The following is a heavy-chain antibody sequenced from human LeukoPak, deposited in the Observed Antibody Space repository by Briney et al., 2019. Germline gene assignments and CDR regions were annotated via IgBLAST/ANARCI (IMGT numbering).Heavy chain of an antibody. CDR3: AWNNCSGCNFQLDY. D-gene: IGHD2-15*01. CDR1: GFTVSSNY. J-gene: IGHJ4*02. V-gene: IGHV3-66*01. CDR2: IYSGGST. Sequence: SGGSLRLSCAASGFTVSSNYMSWVRQAPGKGLEWVSVIYSGGSTYYADSVKGRFTISRDNSKNTLYLQMNSLRAEATAVYYCAWNNCSGCNFQLDYWGQGTLVTVSS.